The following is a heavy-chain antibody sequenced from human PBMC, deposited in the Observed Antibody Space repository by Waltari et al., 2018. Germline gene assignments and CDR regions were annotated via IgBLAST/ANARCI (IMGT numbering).Heavy chain of an antibody. J-gene: IGHJ3*02. Sequence: QVQLQESGPGLVKPSQTLSLTCTVSGGSISSGSYYWRWIRQPAGKGLEWIGRMYTSGSTNDNPSLKSRVTISVDTSKTQVSLKLGSVTAADTAVYDCARGVYDSSGYRSEAFDIWGQGTMVTVSS. V-gene: IGHV4-61*02. D-gene: IGHD3-22*01. CDR3: ARGVYDSSGYRSEAFDI. CDR1: GGSISSGSYY. CDR2: MYTSGST.